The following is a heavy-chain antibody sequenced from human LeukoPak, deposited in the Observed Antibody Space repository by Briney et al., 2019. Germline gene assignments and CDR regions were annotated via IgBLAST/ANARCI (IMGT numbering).Heavy chain of an antibody. Sequence: ASVKVSCKASGYTFTGYYMHWVRQAPGQGLEWMGRINPNSGGTNYAQKFQGWVTMTRDTSISTAYMELSRLRSDDTAVYYCARDLSSGYDRCFDYWGQGTLVTVSS. V-gene: IGHV1-2*04. CDR3: ARDLSSGYDRCFDY. CDR2: INPNSGGT. J-gene: IGHJ4*02. D-gene: IGHD3-22*01. CDR1: GYTFTGYY.